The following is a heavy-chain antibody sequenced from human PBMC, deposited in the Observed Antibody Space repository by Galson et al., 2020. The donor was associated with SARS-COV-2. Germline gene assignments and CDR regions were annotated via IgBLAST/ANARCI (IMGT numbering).Heavy chain of an antibody. V-gene: IGHV1-2*04. Sequence: ASVKVSCKTSGYTFTAYYIHWVRQAPGQGLEWMGWINTNTGGTNYAQKFQGWVTMTRDTSISTAYMALSRLKSDDTAVYYCARETEMATFNYFDYWGQGTLVTVSS. CDR3: ARETEMATFNYFDY. CDR2: INTNTGGT. CDR1: GYTFTAYY. J-gene: IGHJ4*02. D-gene: IGHD5-12*01.